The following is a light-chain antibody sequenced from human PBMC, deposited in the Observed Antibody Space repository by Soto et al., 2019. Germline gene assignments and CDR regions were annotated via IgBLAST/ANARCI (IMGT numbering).Light chain of an antibody. J-gene: IGLJ3*02. CDR2: EVS. Sequence: QSALTQPASVSGSPGQXXXXXXTGTSSDVGGYNYVSWYQQHPGKAPKLMIYEVSNRPSGVSNRFSGSKSGNTASLTISGLQAEDEADYYCSSYTSSSTLWVFGGGTKVTVL. CDR3: SSYTSSSTLWV. CDR1: SSDVGGYNY. V-gene: IGLV2-14*01.